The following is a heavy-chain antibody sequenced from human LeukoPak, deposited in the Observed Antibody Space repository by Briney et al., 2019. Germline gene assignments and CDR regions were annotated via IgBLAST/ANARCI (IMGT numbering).Heavy chain of an antibody. CDR2: IYYNGNT. CDR1: GASISSSY. Sequence: SETLSLTCTVSGASISSSYWSWTRQPPGERLEWIGFIYYNGNTNSNPSLKSRVTISADTSKNQFSLKLTSVTAADTAVYYCVRGNYDNRGYSNAFDIWGQGTMVTVSS. J-gene: IGHJ3*02. V-gene: IGHV4-59*01. CDR3: VRGNYDNRGYSNAFDI. D-gene: IGHD3-22*01.